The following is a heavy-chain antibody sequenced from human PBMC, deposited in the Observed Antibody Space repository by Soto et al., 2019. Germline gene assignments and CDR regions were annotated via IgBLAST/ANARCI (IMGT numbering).Heavy chain of an antibody. V-gene: IGHV1-69*01. CDR1: GGTFSSYA. D-gene: IGHD3-22*01. J-gene: IGHJ5*02. CDR3: ASELDSSGSGNWFDP. CDR2: IIPIFGTA. Sequence: QVQLVQSGAEVKKSGSSVKVSCKASGGTFSSYAISWVRQAPGQGLEWMGGIIPIFGTANYAQKFQGRVTIAAEETTSTAYMELSSVRSEETDVYYCASELDSSGSGNWFDPWGQGTMVTVSS.